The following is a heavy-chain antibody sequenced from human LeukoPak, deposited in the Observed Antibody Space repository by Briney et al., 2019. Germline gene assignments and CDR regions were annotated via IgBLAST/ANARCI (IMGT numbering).Heavy chain of an antibody. CDR3: ARDLDFGSGRSLGAFDI. J-gene: IGHJ3*02. CDR2: ISYDGNNE. Sequence: PGGSLRLSCAASGFTFSSYAIHWVRQAPGKGLEWVAVISYDGNNEYYADSVKGRFTISRDNSKNTLYLQMNSLRAEDTAVYYCARDLDFGSGRSLGAFDIWGQGTMVSVSS. D-gene: IGHD3-10*01. CDR1: GFTFSSYA. V-gene: IGHV3-30-3*01.